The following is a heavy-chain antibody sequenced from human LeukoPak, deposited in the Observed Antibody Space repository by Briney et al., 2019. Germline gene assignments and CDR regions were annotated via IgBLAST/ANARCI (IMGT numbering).Heavy chain of an antibody. CDR2: INHSGST. CDR1: GGSFSGCY. CDR3: ARGLLQWLAHDY. J-gene: IGHJ4*02. Sequence: SETLSLTCAVYGGSFSGCYWSWIRQPPGKGLEWIGEINHSGSTNYNPSLKSRVTISVDTSKNQFSLKLSSVTAADTAVYYCARGLLQWLAHDYWGQGTLVTVSS. V-gene: IGHV4-34*01. D-gene: IGHD6-19*01.